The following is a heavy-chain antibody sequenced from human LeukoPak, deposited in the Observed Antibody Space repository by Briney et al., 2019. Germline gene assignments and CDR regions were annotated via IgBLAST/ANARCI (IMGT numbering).Heavy chain of an antibody. V-gene: IGHV3-9*01. D-gene: IGHD3-10*02. CDR1: GFTFDHYA. CDR3: AELGITMIGGV. CDR2: ISWNSGSI. Sequence: GRSLRLPCAASGFTFDHYAMHWVRQAPGKGREWVSGISWNSGSIGYADSVKGRFTISRHNAKNSLYLQMNSLRAEDTAVYYCAELGITMIGGVWGKGTTVTISS. J-gene: IGHJ6*04.